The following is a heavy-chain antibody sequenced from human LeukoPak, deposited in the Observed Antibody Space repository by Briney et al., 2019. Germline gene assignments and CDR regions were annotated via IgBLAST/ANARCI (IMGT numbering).Heavy chain of an antibody. Sequence: ASVKVSCKASGYTFTSYDINWVRQATGQGLEWMGWMNPNSGNTGYAQKFQGRVTMTRNTSISTAYMELSSLRSEDTAVYYCATPPVWFGESMSGNSILGYFQDWGQGTLVTVSS. V-gene: IGHV1-8*01. CDR1: GYTFTSYD. D-gene: IGHD3-10*01. CDR2: MNPNSGNT. J-gene: IGHJ1*01. CDR3: ATPPVWFGESMSGNSILGYFQD.